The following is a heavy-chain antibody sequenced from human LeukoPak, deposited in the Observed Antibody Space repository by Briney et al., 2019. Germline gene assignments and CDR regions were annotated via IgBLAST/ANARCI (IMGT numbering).Heavy chain of an antibody. J-gene: IGHJ4*02. CDR1: GFTFSSYA. V-gene: IGHV3-30-3*01. CDR2: ISYDGSNK. D-gene: IGHD3-10*01. CDR3: EGERENYNERGVFSPLYY. Sequence: PGGSLRLSCAASGFTFSSYAMHWVRQAPGKGLEWVAVISYDGSNKYYADSVKGRFTISRDNSKNTLYLQMNSLRAEDTAVYYCEGERENYNERGVFSPLYYGGQGTLATVPS.